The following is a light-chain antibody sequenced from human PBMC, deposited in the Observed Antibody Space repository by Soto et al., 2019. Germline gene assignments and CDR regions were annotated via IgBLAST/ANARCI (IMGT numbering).Light chain of an antibody. J-gene: IGKJ1*01. Sequence: DLQMTQSPSSLSASVGDRVTITCRASQGISYHVAWYQQKPGKVPKLLIYGASTLQSGVPSRFSGRGSWKDFTLTISSLPPEDFATNYFQKYNGTPRTFGQRTKVEFK. CDR3: QKYNGTPRT. V-gene: IGKV1-27*01. CDR2: GAS. CDR1: QGISYH.